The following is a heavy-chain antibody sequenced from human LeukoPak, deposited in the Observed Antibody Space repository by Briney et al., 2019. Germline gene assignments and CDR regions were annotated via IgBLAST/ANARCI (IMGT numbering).Heavy chain of an antibody. D-gene: IGHD3-22*01. CDR1: GFSFTNVW. V-gene: IGHV3-15*01. CDR3: TRHTGEGYYYDSSGYYYDAFDI. Sequence: PGGSLRLSRSASGFSFTNVWVRWASQAPGKGLEWVGRIKSKTDGGTTDYAAPVKGRFTISRDDSKNTAYLQMNSLKTEDTAVYYCTRHTGEGYYYDSSGYYYDAFDIWGQGTMVTVS. J-gene: IGHJ3*02. CDR2: IKSKTDGGTT.